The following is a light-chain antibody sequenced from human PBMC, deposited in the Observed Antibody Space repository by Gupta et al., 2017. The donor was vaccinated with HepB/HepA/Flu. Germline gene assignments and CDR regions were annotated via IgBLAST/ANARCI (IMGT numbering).Light chain of an antibody. CDR2: EAS. V-gene: IGKV1-33*01. CDR1: QDISNY. Sequence: IQVTQSPYSLSASVGDRVTSTCQASQDISNYLNWYQQQQGKAPKLLIYEASNLETGVPSRFSGSGSGTDSTFTISSLQHEDTASYYRQQYDKLALTFGGGTKVEIK. J-gene: IGKJ4*01. CDR3: QQYDKLALT.